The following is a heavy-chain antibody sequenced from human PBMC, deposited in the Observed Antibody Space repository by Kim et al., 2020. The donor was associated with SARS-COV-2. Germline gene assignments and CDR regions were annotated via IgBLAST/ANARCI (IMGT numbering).Heavy chain of an antibody. Sequence: GGSLRLSCAASGFTFSSYAMHWVRQAPGKGLEWVSVISYDGSDKYYADSVKGRFTISRDNSQNTLYLQMNSLRAEDTAVYYCASETRYYDILTGFDYWG. CDR3: ASETRYYDILTGFDY. V-gene: IGHV3-30*04. CDR2: ISYDGSDK. CDR1: GFTFSSYA. J-gene: IGHJ4*01. D-gene: IGHD3-9*01.